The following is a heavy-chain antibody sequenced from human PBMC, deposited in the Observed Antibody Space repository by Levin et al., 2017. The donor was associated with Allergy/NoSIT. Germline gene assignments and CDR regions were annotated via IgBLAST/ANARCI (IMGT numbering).Heavy chain of an antibody. CDR1: RGSLSTYY. Sequence: SETLSLTCTVSRGSLSTYYWAWIRQPPGKGQEWIGDIYYTGSTRYNPSLKSRVTISLDTSKNQFSLKLTSVTAADTAVYYCARDIRFSRGYYFDYWGQGTLVTVSS. CDR3: ARDIRFSRGYYFDY. D-gene: IGHD6-19*01. CDR2: IYYTGST. J-gene: IGHJ4*02. V-gene: IGHV4-59*01.